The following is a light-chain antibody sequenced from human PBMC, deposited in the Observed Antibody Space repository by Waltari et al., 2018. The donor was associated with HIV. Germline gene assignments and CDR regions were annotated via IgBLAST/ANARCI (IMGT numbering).Light chain of an antibody. Sequence: EIVMTQSPATLSVSPGERATLSCRASQSVSSNLAWYQQRPGQAPTLLIYDASIRATGIPARFSGTGSGTEFTLTISSLQSEDFAVYYCQQYNNWPPWTFGQGTKVEI. CDR1: QSVSSN. V-gene: IGKV3-15*01. CDR2: DAS. J-gene: IGKJ1*01. CDR3: QQYNNWPPWT.